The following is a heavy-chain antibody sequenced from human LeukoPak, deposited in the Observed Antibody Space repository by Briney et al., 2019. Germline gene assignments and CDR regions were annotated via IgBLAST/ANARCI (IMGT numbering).Heavy chain of an antibody. D-gene: IGHD3-10*01. CDR2: ISGSGGST. J-gene: IGHJ4*02. CDR3: ARYHGSGSYYDY. Sequence: GGSLRLSCAASGFTFSSYAMSWVRQVSGKGLEWVSVISGSGGSTYYADSVKGRFTISRDNAKDSLYLQMNSLRAEDTAVYYCARYHGSGSYYDYWGQGTLVTVSS. CDR1: GFTFSSYA. V-gene: IGHV3-23*01.